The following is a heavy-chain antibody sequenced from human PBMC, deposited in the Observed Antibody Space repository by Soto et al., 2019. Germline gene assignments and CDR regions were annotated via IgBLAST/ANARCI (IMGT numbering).Heavy chain of an antibody. CDR2: INHSGST. Sequence: QVQLQQWGAGLLKPSETLSLTCAVYGGSFSGHYWSWIRQPPGKGLEWIGEINHSGSTNYNPSLKCRVTIPVDTSKIQFSLRLTSVTAADTAVYYCARWGVLTGYSRFNWFDPWGQGTLVTVSS. J-gene: IGHJ5*02. D-gene: IGHD3-9*01. CDR1: GGSFSGHY. V-gene: IGHV4-34*01. CDR3: ARWGVLTGYSRFNWFDP.